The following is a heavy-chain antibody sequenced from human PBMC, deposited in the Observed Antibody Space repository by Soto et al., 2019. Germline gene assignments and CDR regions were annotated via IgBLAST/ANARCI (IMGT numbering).Heavy chain of an antibody. J-gene: IGHJ5*02. V-gene: IGHV4-34*01. CDR3: ARGPGSSSGVGFDP. Sequence: SETLSLTCAVYGGSFSGYYWSWIRQPPGKGLEWIGEINHSGSTNYNPSLKSRVTISVDTSKNQFSLKLSSVTAADTAVYYCARGPGSSSGVGFDPWGQGTLVTVSS. CDR2: INHSGST. D-gene: IGHD6-6*01. CDR1: GGSFSGYY.